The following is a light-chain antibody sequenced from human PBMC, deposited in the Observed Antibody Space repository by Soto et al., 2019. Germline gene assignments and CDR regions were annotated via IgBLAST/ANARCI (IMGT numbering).Light chain of an antibody. CDR3: QQRRSWPRT. CDR2: ETS. V-gene: IGKV3-11*01. CDR1: QSVGSY. Sequence: EIVLTQSPATLSLSPGERATLSCRASQSVGSYLTWYQQKPGQAPRLLIYETSKRATGIPARFSGSGSGTDFTLTISSLEPEDFAVYYCQQRRSWPRTFGQGPKVEIK. J-gene: IGKJ1*01.